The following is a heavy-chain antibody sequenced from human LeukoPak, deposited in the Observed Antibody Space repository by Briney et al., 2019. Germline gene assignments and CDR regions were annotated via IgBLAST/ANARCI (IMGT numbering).Heavy chain of an antibody. CDR2: IYNAGTT. V-gene: IGHV3-66*04. D-gene: IGHD4-17*01. CDR1: GFTVSSHY. CDR3: ASQREDNGDWLDY. J-gene: IGHJ4*02. Sequence: PGGSLRLSCAASGFTVSSHYMAWVRQAPGKGLEWVSVIYNAGTTSYVDSVKGRFTISRDTFKNTLFLQMNSLRVDDTAVYCCASQREDNGDWLDYWGRGTLVTVSS.